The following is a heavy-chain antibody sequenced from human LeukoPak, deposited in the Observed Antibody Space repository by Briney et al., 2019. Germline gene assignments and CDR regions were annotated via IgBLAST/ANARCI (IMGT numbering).Heavy chain of an antibody. CDR3: TKRLSLRFDAFDI. Sequence: AGGSLRLSCAASGFTFSSYGMHWVRQAPGKGLEWVAFIRSDGTNKYYADSVKGRFTISRDNSKNTLYLQINSLRAEDTSIYYCTKRLSLRFDAFDIWGPGTVVTVSS. CDR2: IRSDGTNK. CDR1: GFTFSSYG. V-gene: IGHV3-30*02. D-gene: IGHD3-3*01. J-gene: IGHJ3*02.